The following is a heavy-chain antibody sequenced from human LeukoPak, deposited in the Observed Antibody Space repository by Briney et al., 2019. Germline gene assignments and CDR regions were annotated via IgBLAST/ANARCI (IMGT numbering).Heavy chain of an antibody. V-gene: IGHV4-59*01. J-gene: IGHJ4*02. D-gene: IGHD1-26*01. CDR1: GGSINSYY. CDR2: IYYSGST. CDR3: ARALTGVGATTN. Sequence: SETLSLTCTVSGGSINSYYWSWIRQPPGKGLEWIGYIYYSGSTIYNPSLQSRVTISIDASKTQFSLELSSVTSADTAVYYCARALTGVGATTNWGQGTLVTVSS.